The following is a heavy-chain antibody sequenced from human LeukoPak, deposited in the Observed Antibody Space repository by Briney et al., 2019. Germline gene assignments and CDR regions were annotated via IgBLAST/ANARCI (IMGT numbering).Heavy chain of an antibody. D-gene: IGHD4-17*01. Sequence: GASVKVSCKASGGTFSSYAISWVRQAPGQGLEWMGGIIPIFGTASYAQKFQGRVTMTRDTSTSTVYMELSSLRSEDTAVYYCARDKSPDDYGDYFFDYWGQGTLVTVSS. CDR2: IIPIFGTA. V-gene: IGHV1-69*05. CDR3: ARDKSPDDYGDYFFDY. CDR1: GGTFSSYA. J-gene: IGHJ4*02.